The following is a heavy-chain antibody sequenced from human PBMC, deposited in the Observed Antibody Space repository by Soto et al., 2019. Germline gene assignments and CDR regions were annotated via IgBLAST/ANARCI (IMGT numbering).Heavy chain of an antibody. D-gene: IGHD3-16*01. V-gene: IGHV3-30*18. J-gene: IGHJ6*02. CDR1: GFTFSSYG. CDR3: ANEGESTGLYYYGMDV. Sequence: GGSLRLSCAASGFTFSSYGMHWVRQAPGKGLEWVAVISYDGSNKYYADSVKGRFTISRDNSKNTLYLQMNSLRAEDTAVYYCANEGESTGLYYYGMDVWGQGTTVTVSS. CDR2: ISYDGSNK.